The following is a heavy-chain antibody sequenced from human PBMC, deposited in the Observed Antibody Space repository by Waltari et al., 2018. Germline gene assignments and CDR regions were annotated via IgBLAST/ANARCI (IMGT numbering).Heavy chain of an antibody. J-gene: IGHJ4*02. Sequence: EVQLLESGGGLVQPGGSLRLYWASSGVTFSSYAMSWVRQAPGKGLEWVSAVRGSGGSPYYADSVKGRFTISRDNSKNTLYLQMNSLRAEDTAVYYCAHGWSPDYWGQGTLVTVSS. CDR1: GVTFSSYA. CDR2: VRGSGGSP. D-gene: IGHD6-19*01. V-gene: IGHV3-23*01. CDR3: AHGWSPDY.